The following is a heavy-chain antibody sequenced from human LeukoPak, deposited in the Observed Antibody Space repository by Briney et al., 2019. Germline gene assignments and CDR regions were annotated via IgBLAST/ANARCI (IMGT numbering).Heavy chain of an antibody. Sequence: HPGGSLRLSCAASGFTFSSYWMHWVRQAPGKGLVWVSRINSDGSSTSYADSVKGRFTISRDNAKNTLYLQMNSLRAEDTAVYYCARDFSGYGDYYYYMDVWGKGTTVTVSS. CDR1: GFTFSSYW. CDR3: ARDFSGYGDYYYYMDV. V-gene: IGHV3-74*01. J-gene: IGHJ6*03. CDR2: INSDGSST. D-gene: IGHD5-12*01.